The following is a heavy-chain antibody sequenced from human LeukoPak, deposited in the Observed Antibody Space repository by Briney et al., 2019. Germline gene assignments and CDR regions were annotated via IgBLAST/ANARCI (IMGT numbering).Heavy chain of an antibody. CDR2: IDSSGGYM. CDR1: GFTFNTYS. D-gene: IGHD4-23*01. V-gene: IGHV3-21*06. CDR3: ARAGRTLYRYNYGGNSRGDWFDP. Sequence: GGSLRLSCEASGFTFNTYSMNWARQAPGKGLEWVSSIDSSGGYMFYADSVKGRFIISRDNAKDSLYLQMNSLRAEDTAVYYCARAGRTLYRYNYGGNSRGDWFDPWGQGTLVTVSS. J-gene: IGHJ5*02.